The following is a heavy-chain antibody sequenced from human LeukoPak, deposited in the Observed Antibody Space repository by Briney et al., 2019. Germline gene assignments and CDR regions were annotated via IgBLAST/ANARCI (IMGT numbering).Heavy chain of an antibody. Sequence: ASVKVSCKASGYTFTGYYMHWVRQAPGQGLEWMGWINPNSGGTNYAQKFQGRVTMTRDTSISTAYMELSRLRSDDTAVYYCTRVYTTGYPIDYWGQGTLVTVSS. CDR3: TRVYTTGYPIDY. D-gene: IGHD3-9*01. CDR1: GYTFTGYY. J-gene: IGHJ4*02. CDR2: INPNSGGT. V-gene: IGHV1-2*02.